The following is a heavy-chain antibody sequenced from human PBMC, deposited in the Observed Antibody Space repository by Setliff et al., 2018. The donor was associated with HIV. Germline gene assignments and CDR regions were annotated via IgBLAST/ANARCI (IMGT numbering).Heavy chain of an antibody. D-gene: IGHD3-22*01. V-gene: IGHV7-4-1*02. J-gene: IGHJ6*03. CDR3: AAMIVNYYYMDV. CDR2: INTNTGNP. CDR1: GYSFTNYA. Sequence: ASVKDSCKASGYSFTNYALNWVRQAPGQGLEWMGWINTNTGNPMYAQGYTGRFVFSLDTSVSTAFLQISSLKAEDTAVYYCAAMIVNYYYMDVWGKGTTVTVSS.